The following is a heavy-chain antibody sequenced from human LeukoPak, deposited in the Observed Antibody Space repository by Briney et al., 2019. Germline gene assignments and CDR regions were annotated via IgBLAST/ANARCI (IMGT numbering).Heavy chain of an antibody. Sequence: PGGSLRLSCAASGFTFSIYATSWVRQAPGRGLECVSTMSDSGDITRYADSVKGRFVVSRDNSKSTLYLQMNSLRAEDTAIYYCSKGPWDLPHAFDIWGLGTMVTVSS. V-gene: IGHV3-23*01. J-gene: IGHJ3*02. D-gene: IGHD1-26*01. CDR2: MSDSGDIT. CDR3: SKGPWDLPHAFDI. CDR1: GFTFSIYA.